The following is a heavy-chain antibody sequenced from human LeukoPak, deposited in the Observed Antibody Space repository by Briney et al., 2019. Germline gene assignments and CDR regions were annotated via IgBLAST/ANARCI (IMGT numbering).Heavy chain of an antibody. CDR2: IIPIFGTA. V-gene: IGHV1-69*01. Sequence: SVNLSCTASGGTFSSYAMSWVRQAPGQGLEWMGGIIPIFGTANYAQSFQGRVTITADESKSTAYMELSSLRSEDTAVYYCARDGPGEWLLLTWGQGTLVTVSS. CDR3: ARDGPGEWLLLT. J-gene: IGHJ5*02. D-gene: IGHD3-22*01. CDR1: GGTFSSYA.